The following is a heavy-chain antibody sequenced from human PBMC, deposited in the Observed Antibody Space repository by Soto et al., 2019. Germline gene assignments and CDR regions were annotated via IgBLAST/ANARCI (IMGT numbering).Heavy chain of an antibody. Sequence: QVQLVQSGAELRKPGASVKVSCKASGYTFAAYYIHWVRQAPGQGPEWMGVINPGRGATTYSQKFQGRVTMTRDTSTNTLYMDLSSLTFEDTAIYYCAREYNGGREDYFDYWGQGTPVTVSS. D-gene: IGHD1-26*01. CDR2: INPGRGAT. J-gene: IGHJ4*02. CDR3: AREYNGGREDYFDY. CDR1: GYTFAAYY. V-gene: IGHV1-46*01.